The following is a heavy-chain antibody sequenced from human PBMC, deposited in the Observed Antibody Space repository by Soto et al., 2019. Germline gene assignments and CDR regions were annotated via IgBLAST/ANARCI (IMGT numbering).Heavy chain of an antibody. CDR3: AKDLGWFGETRWFDP. CDR1: GFTFSSYG. D-gene: IGHD3-10*01. CDR2: ISYDGSNK. V-gene: IGHV3-30*18. J-gene: IGHJ5*02. Sequence: HHGGSLELSCAASGFTFSSYGMHWVRQAPGKGLEWVAVISYDGSNKYYADSVKGRFTISRDNSKNTLYLQMNSLRAEDTAVYYCAKDLGWFGETRWFDPWGQGTLVTVSS.